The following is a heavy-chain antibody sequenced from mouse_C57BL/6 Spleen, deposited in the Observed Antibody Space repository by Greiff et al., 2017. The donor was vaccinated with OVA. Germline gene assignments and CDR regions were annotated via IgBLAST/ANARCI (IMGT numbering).Heavy chain of an antibody. Sequence: VHLVASGGGLVQPGGSLSLSCAASGFTFTDYYMSWVRQPPGKALEWLGFISNKANGYTTEYSASVKGRFTISRDNSQSILYLQMNALRAEDSATYYCARYGTLYYCDYWGQGTTLTVSS. CDR3: ARYGTLYYCDY. V-gene: IGHV7-3*01. CDR2: ISNKANGYTT. D-gene: IGHD3-3*01. J-gene: IGHJ2*01. CDR1: GFTFTDYY.